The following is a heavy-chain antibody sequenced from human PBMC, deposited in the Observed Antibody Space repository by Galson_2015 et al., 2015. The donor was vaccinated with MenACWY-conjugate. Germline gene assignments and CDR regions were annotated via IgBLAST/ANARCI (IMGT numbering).Heavy chain of an antibody. CDR3: VRDVFRSSSSWYDPDAFDN. D-gene: IGHD6-13*01. Sequence: SLRLSCAASGFTFSTYWMNWVRQAPGKGLEWVANIKQDGGEKYYVDSVKGRFTISRDNAKNSLHLQMNSLRAEDTAVYYRVRDVFRSSSSWYDPDAFDNWGQGTMVTVSS. CDR2: IKQDGGEK. CDR1: GFTFSTYW. V-gene: IGHV3-7*01. J-gene: IGHJ3*02.